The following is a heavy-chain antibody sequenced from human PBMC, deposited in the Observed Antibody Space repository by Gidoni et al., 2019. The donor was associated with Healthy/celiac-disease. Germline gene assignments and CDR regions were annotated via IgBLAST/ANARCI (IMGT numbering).Heavy chain of an antibody. J-gene: IGHJ3*02. D-gene: IGHD3-22*01. CDR2: INHSGST. Sequence: SGYYWSWIRQPPGKGLEWIGEINHSGSTNYNPSLKSRVTISVDTSKNQFSLKLSSVTAADTAVYYCARGLSITMIVVVMGDDAFDIWGQGTMVTVSS. V-gene: IGHV4-34*01. CDR1: SGYY. CDR3: ARGLSITMIVVVMGDDAFDI.